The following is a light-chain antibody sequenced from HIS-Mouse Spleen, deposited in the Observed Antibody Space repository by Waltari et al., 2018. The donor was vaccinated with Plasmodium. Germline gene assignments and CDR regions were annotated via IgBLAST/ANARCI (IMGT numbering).Light chain of an antibody. CDR2: DVS. J-gene: IGLJ1*01. V-gene: IGLV2-11*01. Sequence: QSALTQPRSVSGSPGPPVTLSCTGTRSSVGGYNYVHWYQQHPGKAPKLMIYDVSTRPSGVPDRFSGSKSGNTASLTISGLQAEDEADYYCCSYAGSYTFVFGTGTKVTVL. CDR3: CSYAGSYTFV. CDR1: RSSVGGYNY.